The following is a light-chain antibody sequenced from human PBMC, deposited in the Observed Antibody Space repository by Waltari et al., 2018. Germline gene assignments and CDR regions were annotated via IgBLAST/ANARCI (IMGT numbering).Light chain of an antibody. Sequence: QLVLTQSPSASASLGASVKLTCTLRSGHSNYAIAWPQQQPEKGPRYLMKLNSDGTHNKGDGIPDRFSGSSSGAERYLTISSLQSEDEADYYCQTWGTGIRVFGGGTKLTVL. CDR3: QTWGTGIRV. CDR2: LNSDGTH. CDR1: SGHSNYA. V-gene: IGLV4-69*01. J-gene: IGLJ3*02.